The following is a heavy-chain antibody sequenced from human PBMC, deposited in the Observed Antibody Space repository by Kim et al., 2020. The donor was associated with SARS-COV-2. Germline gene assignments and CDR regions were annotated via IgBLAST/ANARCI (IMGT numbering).Heavy chain of an antibody. V-gene: IGHV4-39*01. D-gene: IGHD3-3*01. CDR3: ARRDDFWRGITP. CDR1: GGSISSSSYY. CDR2: IYYSGST. Sequence: SETLSLTCTVSGGSISSSSYYWGWIRQPPGKGLEWIGSIYYSGSTYYNPSLKSRVTISVDTSKNQFSLKLSSVTAADTAVYYCARRDDFWRGITPWGQGTLVTVSS. J-gene: IGHJ5*02.